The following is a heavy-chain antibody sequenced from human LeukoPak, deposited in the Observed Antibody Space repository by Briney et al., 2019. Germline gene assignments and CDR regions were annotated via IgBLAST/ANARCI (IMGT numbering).Heavy chain of an antibody. J-gene: IGHJ3*02. D-gene: IGHD6-19*01. V-gene: IGHV1-18*01. CDR1: GYTFTRNG. CDR3: ARTEYSSGRSAFDI. CDR2: ISAYNGNT. Sequence: ASVKVSRKASGYTFTRNGISWVRQAPGQGLEWMGWISAYNGNTNYAQKLQGRVTMTTDTSTSTAHMELRSLRSDDTAVYYCARTEYSSGRSAFDIWGQGTMVTVSS.